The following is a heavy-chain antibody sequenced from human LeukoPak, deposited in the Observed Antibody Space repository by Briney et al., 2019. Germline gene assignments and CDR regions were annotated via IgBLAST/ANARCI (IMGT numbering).Heavy chain of an antibody. V-gene: IGHV1-18*01. D-gene: IGHD2-2*01. J-gene: IGHJ3*02. CDR2: ISAYNGNT. CDR3: ARWSSTSPLGAFDI. CDR1: GYTFTSYG. Sequence: ASVKVSCKASGYTFTSYGISWVRQAPGQGLEWMGWISAYNGNTNYAQKLQGRVTMTTDTSTSTAYMGLRSLRSDDTAVYYCARWSSTSPLGAFDIWGQGTMVTVSS.